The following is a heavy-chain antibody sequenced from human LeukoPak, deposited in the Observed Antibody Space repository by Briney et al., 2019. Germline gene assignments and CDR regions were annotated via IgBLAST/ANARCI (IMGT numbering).Heavy chain of an antibody. Sequence: ASVKVSCKASGYTFTGSYMHWVRQAPGQGLEWMGWSNPNSGGTNYAQKFQGRVTMTRDTSISTAYMELSRLRSDDTAVYYCARGYCSSTSCSRGNWFDPCGQGTLVTVSS. CDR1: GYTFTGSY. CDR2: SNPNSGGT. D-gene: IGHD2-2*01. J-gene: IGHJ5*02. V-gene: IGHV1-2*02. CDR3: ARGYCSSTSCSRGNWFDP.